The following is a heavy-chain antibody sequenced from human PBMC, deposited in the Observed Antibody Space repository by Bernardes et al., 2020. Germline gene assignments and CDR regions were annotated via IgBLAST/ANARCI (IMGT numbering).Heavy chain of an antibody. CDR3: ARGSGHDYADPGWFDP. D-gene: IGHD4-17*01. V-gene: IGHV3-33*01. CDR2: IWYDGSNK. J-gene: IGHJ5*02. Sequence: GGSLRLSCAASGFTFSSYGMHWVRQAPGKGLEWVAVIWYDGSNKYYADFVKGRFTISRDNSKNTLYLQMNSLRAEDTAVYYCARGSGHDYADPGWFDPWGQGTLVTVSS. CDR1: GFTFSSYG.